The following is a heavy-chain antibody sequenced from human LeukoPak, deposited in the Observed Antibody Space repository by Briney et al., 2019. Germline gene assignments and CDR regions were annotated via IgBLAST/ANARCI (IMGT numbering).Heavy chain of an antibody. V-gene: IGHV3-21*01. D-gene: IGHD3-10*01. CDR2: ISSSSSYI. Sequence: AGGSLRLSCAASGFTFSSYSMNWVRQAPGKGLEWVSSISSSSSYIYYADSVKGRFTISRDNSKNTLYLQMNSLRAEDTAVYYCAKSGANWFDPWGQGTLVTVSS. J-gene: IGHJ5*02. CDR1: GFTFSSYS. CDR3: AKSGANWFDP.